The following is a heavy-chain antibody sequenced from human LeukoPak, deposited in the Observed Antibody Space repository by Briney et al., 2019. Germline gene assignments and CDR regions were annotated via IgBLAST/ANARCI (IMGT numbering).Heavy chain of an antibody. J-gene: IGHJ5*02. Sequence: SETLSLTCTVSGGSISSSSYYWGWIRQPPGKGLEWIGNIYYSGSTYYNPSLKSRVTISVDTSKNQFSLKLSSVTAADTAVYYCATLTTPGWFNPWGRGTLVTVSS. D-gene: IGHD1-1*01. V-gene: IGHV4-39*07. CDR2: IYYSGST. CDR1: GGSISSSSYY. CDR3: ATLTTPGWFNP.